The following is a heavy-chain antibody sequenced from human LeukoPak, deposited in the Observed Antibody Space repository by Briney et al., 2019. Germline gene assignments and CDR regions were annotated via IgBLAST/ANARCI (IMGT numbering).Heavy chain of an antibody. D-gene: IGHD6-13*01. CDR3: ARDGSSWSNWLDP. Sequence: GGSLRLSWAASGFTFSSYWMHWVRQAPGKGLVWVSRINSDGSSTSYADSVKGRFTISRDNAKNTLYLQMNSLRAEDTAVYYCARDGSSWSNWLDPWGQGTLVTVSS. CDR1: GFTFSSYW. CDR2: INSDGSST. J-gene: IGHJ5*02. V-gene: IGHV3-74*01.